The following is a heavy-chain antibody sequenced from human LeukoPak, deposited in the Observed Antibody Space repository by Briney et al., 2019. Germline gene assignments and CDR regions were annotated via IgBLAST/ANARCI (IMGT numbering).Heavy chain of an antibody. Sequence: GGSLRLSCAASGFTFSSYWMSWVRQAPGKGLEWVANIKQDGSEKYYVDSVKGRFTISRDNAKNSLYLQMSSLRAEDTAVYYCARTLYYYDSSGYYGRDYWGQGTLVTVSS. D-gene: IGHD3-22*01. CDR1: GFTFSSYW. V-gene: IGHV3-7*01. J-gene: IGHJ4*02. CDR2: IKQDGSEK. CDR3: ARTLYYYDSSGYYGRDY.